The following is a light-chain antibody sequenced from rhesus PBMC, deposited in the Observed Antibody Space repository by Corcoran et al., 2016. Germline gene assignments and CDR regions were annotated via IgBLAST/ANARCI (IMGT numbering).Light chain of an antibody. V-gene: IGKV1-22*01. Sequence: DIQMTQSPSSLSASVGDTVTITCRASQSISNWLAWYQQKPGKAPKLVIDKASTLQTGVPSRFSGSGSGTDFTLTISSLQSEDFATYYGQHYGSREFTFGPGTKLDIK. J-gene: IGKJ3*01. CDR2: KAS. CDR3: QHYGSREFT. CDR1: QSISNW.